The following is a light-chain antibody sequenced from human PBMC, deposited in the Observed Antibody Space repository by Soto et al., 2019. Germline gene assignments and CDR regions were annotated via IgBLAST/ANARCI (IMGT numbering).Light chain of an antibody. Sequence: EIVLTQSPGTLSLPPGKRATLSCRASQSISSSYLAWYQQRPGQAPRLLIYGASSRATGIPDRFSGSGSGTEFTLTISRLEPEDFAVYYCQQYGSSSWTFGQGTKVDIK. CDR1: QSISSSY. J-gene: IGKJ1*01. V-gene: IGKV3-20*01. CDR2: GAS. CDR3: QQYGSSSWT.